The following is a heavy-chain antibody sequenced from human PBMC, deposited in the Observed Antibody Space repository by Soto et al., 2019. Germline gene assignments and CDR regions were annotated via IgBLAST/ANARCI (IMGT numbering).Heavy chain of an antibody. D-gene: IGHD3-10*01. CDR1: GFTFSSYG. CDR3: AKDRGSLSAFDI. J-gene: IGHJ3*02. CDR2: ISYDGSNK. V-gene: IGHV3-30*18. Sequence: PGGSLRLSCAASGFTFSSYGMHWVRQAPGKGLEWVAVISYDGSNKYYADSVKGRFTISRDNSKNTLYLQMNSLRAEDTAVYYCAKDRGSLSAFDIWGQGTMVTVSS.